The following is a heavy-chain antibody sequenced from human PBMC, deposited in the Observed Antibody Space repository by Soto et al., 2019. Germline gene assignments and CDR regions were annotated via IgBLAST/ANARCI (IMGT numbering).Heavy chain of an antibody. V-gene: IGHV1-46*01. CDR3: ARVTVTTPYYHYGMDG. D-gene: IGHD4-4*01. CDR2: INPSGGST. Sequence: ASVNVSCKASGYTFTSYYMHWVRQAPGQGLEWMGIINPSGGSTSYAQKFQGRVTMTRDTSTSTVYMELSSLRSEDTAVYYCARVTVTTPYYHYGMDGWGQGTTVTVSS. J-gene: IGHJ6*02. CDR1: GYTFTSYY.